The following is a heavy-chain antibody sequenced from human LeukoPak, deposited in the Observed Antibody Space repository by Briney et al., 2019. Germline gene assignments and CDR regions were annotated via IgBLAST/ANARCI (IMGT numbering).Heavy chain of an antibody. CDR2: ISSSSSYI. CDR1: GFTFSSYS. V-gene: IGHV3-21*01. J-gene: IGHJ4*02. Sequence: GGSLRLSCAASGFTFSSYSMNWVRQAPGKGLEWVSSISSSSSYIYYADSVKGRFTISRDNAKNSLYLQMNSLRAEDTAGYYCARSPGGDSSGFCRHLGQGTLVTVSS. CDR3: ARSPGGDSSGFCRH. D-gene: IGHD3-22*01.